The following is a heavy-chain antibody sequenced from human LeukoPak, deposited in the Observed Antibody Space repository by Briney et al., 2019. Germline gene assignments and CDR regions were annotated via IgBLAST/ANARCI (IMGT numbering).Heavy chain of an antibody. J-gene: IGHJ3*02. CDR3: ASYDSSGYWAFDI. D-gene: IGHD3-22*01. V-gene: IGHV4-59*01. Sequence: SETLSLTCTVSGGSISSYYWSWIRQPPGKGLEWIGYIYYSGSTNYNPSLKSRVTISVYTSKNQFSLKLSSVTAADTAVYYCASYDSSGYWAFDIWGQGTMVTVSS. CDR2: IYYSGST. CDR1: GGSISSYY.